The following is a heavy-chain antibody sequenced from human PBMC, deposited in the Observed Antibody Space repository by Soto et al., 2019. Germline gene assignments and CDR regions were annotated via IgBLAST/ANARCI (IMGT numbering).Heavy chain of an antibody. CDR3: ARLNEPAEAVAGFDY. Sequence: QVQLVQSGAEVKKPGASVKVSCKASGYTFTSYGISWVRQAPGQGLEWMGWISAYNGNTNDAQKLQGRVTMTTDTSTSTAYMELRSLRSDDTAVYYCARLNEPAEAVAGFDYWGQGTLVTVSS. V-gene: IGHV1-18*04. D-gene: IGHD6-19*01. CDR1: GYTFTSYG. CDR2: ISAYNGNT. J-gene: IGHJ4*02.